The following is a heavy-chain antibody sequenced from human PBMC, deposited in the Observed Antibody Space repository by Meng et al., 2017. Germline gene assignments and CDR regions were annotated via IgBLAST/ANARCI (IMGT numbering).Heavy chain of an antibody. V-gene: IGHV1-69-2*01. J-gene: IGHJ5*02. CDR1: GYPFNDHY. Sequence: ELQLVQSGAEGKKHAATVIFSSKISGYPFNDHYKRRGHQAPGRGLEWRGLVDPEDGETKYAEKHQGRVTITAKTSTDTAYMELSSLRSEDTAVYYCATDLYRDWFDPWGQGTLVTVFS. CDR2: VDPEDGET. D-gene: IGHD1-26*01. CDR3: ATDLYRDWFDP.